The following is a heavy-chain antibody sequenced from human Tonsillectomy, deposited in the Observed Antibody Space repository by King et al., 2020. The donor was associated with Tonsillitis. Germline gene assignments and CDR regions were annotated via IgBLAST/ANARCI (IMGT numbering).Heavy chain of an antibody. CDR1: GGSISSYY. Sequence: VQLQESGPGLVKPSETLSLTCTVSGGSISSYYWSWIRQPPGKGLEWIGYIYYSGSTNYNPSLKSRVTISVDTSKNQFSLKLSSVTAADTALYYCAGSPDGAEIDYWGQGTLVTVSS. CDR2: IYYSGST. D-gene: IGHD5-24*01. V-gene: IGHV4-59*01. J-gene: IGHJ4*02. CDR3: AGSPDGAEIDY.